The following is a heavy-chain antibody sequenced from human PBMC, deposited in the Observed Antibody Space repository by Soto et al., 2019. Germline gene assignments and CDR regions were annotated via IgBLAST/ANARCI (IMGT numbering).Heavy chain of an antibody. V-gene: IGHV1-69*13. D-gene: IGHD1-26*01. CDR1: GGTFSSYA. CDR2: IIPIFGTA. Sequence: GASVKVSCKASGGTFSSYAISWVRQAPGQGLEWMGGIIPIFGTANYAQKFQGRVTITADESTSTAYMELSSLRSEDTAVYYCARDRAVWELLRCYYGMDVWGQGTTVTVSS. CDR3: ARDRAVWELLRCYYGMDV. J-gene: IGHJ6*02.